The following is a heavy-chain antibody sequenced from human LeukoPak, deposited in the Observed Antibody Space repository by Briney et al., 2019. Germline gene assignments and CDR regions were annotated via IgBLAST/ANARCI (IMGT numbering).Heavy chain of an antibody. CDR3: ASAYCSSTSCYEDYFDY. Sequence: GGSLRLSCAASGFTFSSYWMSWVRQAPGKGLEWVANIKQDGSEKYYVDSVKGRFTISRDNAKNSLYLQMNSLRAEDTAVYYCASAYCSSTSCYEDYFDYWGQGTLVTASS. CDR1: GFTFSSYW. V-gene: IGHV3-7*03. J-gene: IGHJ4*02. D-gene: IGHD2-2*01. CDR2: IKQDGSEK.